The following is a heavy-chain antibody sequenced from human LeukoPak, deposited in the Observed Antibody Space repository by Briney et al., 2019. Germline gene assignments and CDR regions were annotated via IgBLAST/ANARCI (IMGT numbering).Heavy chain of an antibody. CDR2: IYYSGST. J-gene: IGHJ4*02. V-gene: IGHV4-39*07. CDR1: GGSISSSSYY. Sequence: PSETLSLTCTVSGGSISSSSYYWGWIRQPPGKGLEWIGSIYYSGSTYYNPSLKSRVTISVDTSKNQFSLKLSSVTAADTAVYYCARGERWFGEGSAADYFDYWGQGTLVTVSS. D-gene: IGHD3-10*01. CDR3: ARGERWFGEGSAADYFDY.